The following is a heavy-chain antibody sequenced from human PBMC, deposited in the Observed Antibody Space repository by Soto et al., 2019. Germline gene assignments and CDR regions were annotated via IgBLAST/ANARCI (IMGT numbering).Heavy chain of an antibody. D-gene: IGHD2-2*01. Sequence: GESLKISCKGSGYTFTDYWIGWVRQLPGKGLEWMGIIYPGDSDTRYSPSFQGHVTITVDKSTSTAYLQWNTLKASDTAMYYCARHTSNFRYYYYAMDVWGQGTTVTVSS. V-gene: IGHV5-51*01. CDR3: ARHTSNFRYYYYAMDV. CDR2: IYPGDSDT. CDR1: GYTFTDYW. J-gene: IGHJ6*02.